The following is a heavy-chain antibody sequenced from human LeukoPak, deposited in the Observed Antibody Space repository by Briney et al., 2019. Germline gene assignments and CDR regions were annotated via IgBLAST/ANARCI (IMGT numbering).Heavy chain of an antibody. CDR2: ISSNGHNT. CDR1: GFTFSNYA. V-gene: IGHV3-64*01. Sequence: GGSLRLSCAASGFTFSNYAMNWVRQAPGKGLEYVSAISSNGHNTYYANSVKGRFTISRDNSKNTLFLQMGSLRAEDMAVYYCARVISHQLPPSREVYYYMDVWGKGTTVTVSS. D-gene: IGHD2-2*01. CDR3: ARVISHQLPPSREVYYYMDV. J-gene: IGHJ6*03.